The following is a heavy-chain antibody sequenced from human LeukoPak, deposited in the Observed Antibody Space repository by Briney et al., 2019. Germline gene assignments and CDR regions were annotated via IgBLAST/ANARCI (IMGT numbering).Heavy chain of an antibody. V-gene: IGHV4-39*01. CDR3: ARIGYSYGSIDY. CDR1: GGSISSSSYY. CDR2: IYYSGST. J-gene: IGHJ4*02. Sequence: PSETLSLTCTVSGGSISSSSYYWGWIRQPPGKGLEWIGSIYYSGSTYCNPSLKSRVTISVDTSKKQFSLKLSSVTAADTAVYYCARIGYSYGSIDYWGQGTLVTVSS. D-gene: IGHD5-18*01.